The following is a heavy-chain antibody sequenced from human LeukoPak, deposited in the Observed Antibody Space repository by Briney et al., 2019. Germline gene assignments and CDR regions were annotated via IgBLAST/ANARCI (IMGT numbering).Heavy chain of an antibody. CDR2: IYSGGST. CDR3: ARGPSGYRNT. CDR1: EFSVGSNY. V-gene: IGHV3-66*01. D-gene: IGHD5-12*01. J-gene: IGHJ4*02. Sequence: GGSLRLSCAASEFSVGSNYMTWVRQAPGKGLEWVSLIYSGGSTYYADSVKGRFTISRDNSKNTLYLQMNSLRAEDTAVYYCARGPSGYRNTGGQGTLVTVSS.